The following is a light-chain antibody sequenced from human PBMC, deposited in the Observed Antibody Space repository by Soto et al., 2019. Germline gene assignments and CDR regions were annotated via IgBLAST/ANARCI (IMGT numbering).Light chain of an antibody. V-gene: IGKV3-15*01. CDR2: SAS. CDR1: QTLDSM. J-gene: IGKJ1*01. CDR3: QQYKDWPTT. Sequence: IVLTQSPATLSVSPGERATLSCWASQTLDSMVAWYQLKSGQAPRLLIYSASARATGVPARFSGYGSGTDFTLTISSLQSEDLGVYYCQQYKDWPTTFGQGTKVEV.